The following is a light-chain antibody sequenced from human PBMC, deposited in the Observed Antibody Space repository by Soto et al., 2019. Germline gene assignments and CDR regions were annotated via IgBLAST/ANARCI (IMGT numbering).Light chain of an antibody. CDR2: DTS. Sequence: LTQSPAILSLSPWEKATLSCTASQSVDSYMAWYQQRPGQPPRLLIHDTSHRASGVPARFRGSGSGTDFTLTITSLEPEDFAVYFCQQRRNWVSFGPGTRV. CDR3: QQRRNWVS. J-gene: IGKJ3*01. CDR1: QSVDSY. V-gene: IGKV3-11*01.